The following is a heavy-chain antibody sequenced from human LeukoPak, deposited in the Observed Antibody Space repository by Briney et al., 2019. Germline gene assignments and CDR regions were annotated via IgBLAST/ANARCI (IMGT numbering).Heavy chain of an antibody. V-gene: IGHV3-21*01. CDR1: GFTFSSYS. CDR3: AREIRGSAFSFDY. CDR2: ISSSSSYI. Sequence: PGGSLRLSFAASGFTFSSYSMNWVRPAPGKGLEWVSSISSSSSYIYYADSVKGRFTISRDNAKNSLYLQMNNLRPEDTAIYYCAREIRGSAFSFDYWGQGTLVTVSS. J-gene: IGHJ4*02. D-gene: IGHD2/OR15-2a*01.